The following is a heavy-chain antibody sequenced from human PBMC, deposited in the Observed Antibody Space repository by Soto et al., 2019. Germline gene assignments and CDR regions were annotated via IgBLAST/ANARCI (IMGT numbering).Heavy chain of an antibody. V-gene: IGHV3-48*03. D-gene: IGHD4-17*01. Sequence: GVPLRLSCAAFGFRPSRYDMDGVRPAPGKGLEWVSHIGRSGSPIYYADSVKGRFTISRDNAKNSVFLQMSSLRAEDTAVYYCARVFGDYLIDAFDIWGQGTMVTVSS. J-gene: IGHJ3*02. CDR1: GFRPSRYD. CDR3: ARVFGDYLIDAFDI. CDR2: IGRSGSPI.